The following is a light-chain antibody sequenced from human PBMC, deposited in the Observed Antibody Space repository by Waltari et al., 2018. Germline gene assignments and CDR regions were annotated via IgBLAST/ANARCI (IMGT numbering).Light chain of an antibody. J-gene: IGLJ2*01. V-gene: IGLV4-69*01. Sequence: QLVLTQSPSASASLGASVKLTYTLSSGHSDDAIAWHQQQPGKGPRYLMKLNSDGSHNKGDGIPDRFSGSSSGAERYLTISSLQSEDEADYYCHAWRSGILVFAGGTKLTVL. CDR2: LNSDGSH. CDR3: HAWRSGILV. CDR1: SGHSDDA.